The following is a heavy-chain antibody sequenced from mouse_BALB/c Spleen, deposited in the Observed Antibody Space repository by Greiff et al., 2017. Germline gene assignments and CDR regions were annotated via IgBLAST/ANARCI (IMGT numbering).Heavy chain of an antibody. CDR2: ISYSGST. CDR3: AYGTYYFDY. D-gene: IGHD2-1*01. J-gene: IGHJ2*01. V-gene: IGHV3-2*02. Sequence: DVKLVESGPGLVKPSPSLSLTCTATGYSFTSDYAWNWIRQFPGNKLEWMGYISYSGSTSYNPSLKSRISITRYTSTNQFFLQLNSVTTEDTATYYCAYGTYYFDYWGQGTTLTVSS. CDR1: GYSFTSDYA.